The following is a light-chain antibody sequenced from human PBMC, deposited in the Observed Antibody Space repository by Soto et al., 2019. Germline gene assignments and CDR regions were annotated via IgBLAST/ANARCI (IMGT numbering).Light chain of an antibody. CDR3: VAWDDSLSGFYV. J-gene: IGLJ1*01. CDR2: RNN. CDR1: SANMGSNY. V-gene: IGLV1-47*01. Sequence: QSALTQPPSASETPGQRVTISCSGSSANMGSNYVYWYQQPPGTAPKLLIYRNNQRPSGVPDRFSGSKSGTSASLAISGLRSEDEADYYCVAWDDSLSGFYVFGTGSKVTVL.